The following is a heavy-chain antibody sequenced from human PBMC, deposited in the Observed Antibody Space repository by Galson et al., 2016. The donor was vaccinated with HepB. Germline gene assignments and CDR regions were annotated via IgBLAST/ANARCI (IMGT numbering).Heavy chain of an antibody. CDR2: IYPSDTDT. Sequence: QSGAEVKKSGESLKISCKASGYTFTTYWIGWVRQMPGKGLEWMGIIYPSDTDTTHRPSFQGHVTISADKSVTTAYLQWGSLKASDTAMYYCARQVRRYCTSNSCFLTHFDIWGQGTLVTVSS. CDR1: GYTFTTYW. J-gene: IGHJ4*02. V-gene: IGHV5-51*01. CDR3: ARQVRRYCTSNSCFLTHFDI. D-gene: IGHD2-8*01.